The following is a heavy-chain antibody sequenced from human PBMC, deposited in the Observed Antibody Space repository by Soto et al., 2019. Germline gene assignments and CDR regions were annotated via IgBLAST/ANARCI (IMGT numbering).Heavy chain of an antibody. CDR1: GFSFRTTGVG. CDR3: VSGSFPNWFDP. V-gene: IGHV2-5*02. CDR2: IYWDDDM. D-gene: IGHD3-10*01. Sequence: QITLKESGPTLVKPTQTLTLTCASSGFSFRTTGVGVGWIRQPPGKALEWLALIYWDDDMRYRPSLRSRLTISKDTSKNQVVLTMTNMDPVDTATYYCVSGSFPNWFDPWGQGTLVTVSS. J-gene: IGHJ5*02.